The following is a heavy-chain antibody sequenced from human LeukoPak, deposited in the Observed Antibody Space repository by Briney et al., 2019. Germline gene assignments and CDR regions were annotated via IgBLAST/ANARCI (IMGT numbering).Heavy chain of an antibody. CDR3: PRDLGGNYGTFDY. D-gene: IGHD1-26*01. Sequence: PGGSLRLSCAASGFIFSNFDMSWVRQAPGKGLEWVSVISDSGGNTYYADSVKGRFTISRDNSKNTLYLLMNSLRTEDTAVYYCPRDLGGNYGTFDYWGQGTLVTVSS. V-gene: IGHV3-23*01. CDR1: GFIFSNFD. J-gene: IGHJ4*02. CDR2: ISDSGGNT.